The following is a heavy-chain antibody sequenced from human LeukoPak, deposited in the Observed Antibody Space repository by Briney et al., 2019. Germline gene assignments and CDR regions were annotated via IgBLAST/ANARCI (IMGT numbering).Heavy chain of an antibody. CDR3: VREDTPATANY. J-gene: IGHJ4*02. D-gene: IGHD2-21*02. CDR2: ISGGGDIT. CDR1: GFNFANHA. V-gene: IGHV3-23*01. Sequence: RGSLRLSCAASGFNFANHAISWVRQTPGKGLEWVSAISGGGDITYYADSVTGRFTISRDNSKDTLFLQMHSLRPGDTAVYYCVREDTPATANYWGQGTLVTISS.